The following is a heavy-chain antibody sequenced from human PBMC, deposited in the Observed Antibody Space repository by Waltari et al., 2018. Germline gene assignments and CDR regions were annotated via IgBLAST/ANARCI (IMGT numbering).Heavy chain of an antibody. CDR1: GVSITSNRHY. CDR3: ATYNGASVGTAAFDV. Sequence: QLQLQESGPRLVRPSETLSLICRVSGVSITSNRHYWAGIRQSPGQGLECIGTVSYSGTTYISPSLKSRVSVSRDTSKNQVSLILGSVTAADMAVYYCATYNGASVGTAAFDVWGQGTMVTVSS. CDR2: VSYSGTT. V-gene: IGHV4-39*01. D-gene: IGHD5-12*01. J-gene: IGHJ3*01.